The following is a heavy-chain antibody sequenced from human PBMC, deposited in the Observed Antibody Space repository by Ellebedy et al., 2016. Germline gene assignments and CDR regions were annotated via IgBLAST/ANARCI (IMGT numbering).Heavy chain of an antibody. CDR3: ARDLLAGDYDY. CDR1: GGSFSGYY. V-gene: IGHV4-34*01. D-gene: IGHD4-17*01. J-gene: IGHJ4*02. CDR2: INHSGST. Sequence: SETLSLTCAVYGGSFSGYYWSWIRQPPGKGLEWIGEINHSGSTNYNPSLKSRVTISLDTPKNQFSLKLSSVTATDTAVYYCARDLLAGDYDYWGQGTLVTVSS.